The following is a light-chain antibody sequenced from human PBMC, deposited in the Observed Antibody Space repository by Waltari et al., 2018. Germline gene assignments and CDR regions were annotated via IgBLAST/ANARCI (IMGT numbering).Light chain of an antibody. CDR3: SSFTRASSWV. V-gene: IGLV2-14*01. CDR2: EVN. Sequence: HSALAQPAPVSGSPGQSITISCTGTSSDVGAYTYVTWYQPHPGNAPRLMIYEVNNRPSGVSNCGAGSKSGSTASRTISGLQAKDEADYYCSSFTRASSWVFGGGTKLTV. CDR1: SSDVGAYTY. J-gene: IGLJ3*02.